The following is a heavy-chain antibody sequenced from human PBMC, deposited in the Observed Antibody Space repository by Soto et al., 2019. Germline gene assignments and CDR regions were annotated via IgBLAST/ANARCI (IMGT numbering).Heavy chain of an antibody. V-gene: IGHV3-30*04. CDR1: GFDFSRYA. CDR2: IAHDGSGE. CDR3: ARGWNNPGYLDS. J-gene: IGHJ4*02. D-gene: IGHD1-1*01. Sequence: QVRLVESGGGVVQPGRSLRLSCAASGFDFSRYAMHWVRQAPGKGLEWMAVIAHDGSGESYSDSVKGRFTISRANAIDILYLQMNSLRTEDTAMYYCARGWNNPGYLDSWGLGTLVTVSS.